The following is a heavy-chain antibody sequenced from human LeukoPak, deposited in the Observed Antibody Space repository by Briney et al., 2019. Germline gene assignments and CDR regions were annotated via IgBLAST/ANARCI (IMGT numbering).Heavy chain of an antibody. CDR1: GFAFSSQA. Sequence: GGSLRLSCAASGFAFSSQAMGWVRQAPGKGLEWVSVISDSGDTTYYAVSVKGRFTISRDNSKNTLYLQLNSLRAEDTAIYYCAKDARRSDGWYFFDHWGQGALVTVSS. CDR3: AKDARRSDGWYFFDH. J-gene: IGHJ4*02. V-gene: IGHV3-23*01. D-gene: IGHD6-19*01. CDR2: ISDSGDTT.